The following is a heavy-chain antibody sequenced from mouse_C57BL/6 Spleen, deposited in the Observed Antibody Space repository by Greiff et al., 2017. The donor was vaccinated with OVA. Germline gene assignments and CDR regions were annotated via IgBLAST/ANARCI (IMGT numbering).Heavy chain of an antibody. J-gene: IGHJ4*01. CDR3: ARDDYDGYYAMDY. D-gene: IGHD2-4*01. CDR1: GFNIKNTY. V-gene: IGHV14-3*01. CDR2: IDPANGNT. Sequence: EVKLQESVAELVRPGASVKLSCTASGFNIKNTYMHWVKQRPEQGLEWIGRIDPANGNTKYAPKFQGKATITADTSSNTAYLQLSSLTSEDTAIYYCARDDYDGYYAMDYWGQGTSVTVSS.